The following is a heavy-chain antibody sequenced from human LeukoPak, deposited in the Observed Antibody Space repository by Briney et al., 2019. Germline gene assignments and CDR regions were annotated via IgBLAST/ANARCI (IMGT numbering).Heavy chain of an antibody. V-gene: IGHV4-59*08. CDR1: GGSISSYY. D-gene: IGHD3-22*01. CDR3: ARHESRSVYSYFDY. Sequence: SETLSLTCTVSGGSISSYYWSWIRQPPGKGLEWIGYICSSGSTNYNPSLKSRVSISVDTSKNQFSLMLSSVTAADTAVYYCARHESRSVYSYFDYWGQGTLVTVSS. CDR2: ICSSGST. J-gene: IGHJ4*02.